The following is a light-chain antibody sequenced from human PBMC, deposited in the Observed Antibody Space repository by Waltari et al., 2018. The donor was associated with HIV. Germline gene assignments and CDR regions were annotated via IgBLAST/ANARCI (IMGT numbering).Light chain of an antibody. J-gene: IGLJ2*01. CDR3: AAWDDSLNGPL. CDR2: CDD. Sequence: QSVLTQPPSVSEAPRQGLTISCSGSISNIGTSAVNWYQQLPGKAPKLLILCDDLLPSGVSDRFSGSKSGTSASLAISGLQSEDEADYYCAAWDDSLNGPLFGGGTKLTVL. V-gene: IGLV1-36*01. CDR1: ISNIGTSA.